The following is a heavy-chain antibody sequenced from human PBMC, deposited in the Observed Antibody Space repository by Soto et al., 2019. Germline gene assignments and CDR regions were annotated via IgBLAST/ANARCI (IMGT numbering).Heavy chain of an antibody. CDR1: GYSFTSYR. D-gene: IGHD3-10*01. J-gene: IGHJ3*02. CDR3: ARQRSYSHASDI. V-gene: IGHV5-51*01. CDR2: IYPGDSDT. Sequence: PGASRRISCKVSGYSFTSYRIGWVRQMPGKGLEWMGIIYPGDSDTRYSPSFQGQVTISADKSISTAYLQWSSLRASDTAIYYCARQRSYSHASDIWGQGTMVTVSS.